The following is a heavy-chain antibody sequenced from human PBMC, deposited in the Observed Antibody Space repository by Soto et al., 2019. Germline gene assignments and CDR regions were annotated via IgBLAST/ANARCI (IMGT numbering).Heavy chain of an antibody. CDR1: GFTFCNYV. CDR3: ARDISRCSGGSCYSGYYYYGMDV. CDR2: LAASGGST. V-gene: IGHV3-23*01. J-gene: IGHJ6*02. Sequence: GGALRLSCAASGFTFCNYVISWVCPAPGKGREWVSALAASGGSTYYADSVTGRFTISRDNSKNTLDLQINSLRAEDTAVYYCARDISRCSGGSCYSGYYYYGMDVWGQGTTVTVSS. D-gene: IGHD2-15*01.